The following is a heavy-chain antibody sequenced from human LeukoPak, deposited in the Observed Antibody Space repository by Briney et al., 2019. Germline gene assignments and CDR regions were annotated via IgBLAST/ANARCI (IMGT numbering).Heavy chain of an antibody. Sequence: SETLSLTCTVSGDSISNSYWSWIRQPPGKGREWIGYISYTGSTNYSPSLKSRVTISLDTSKNQFSLQLSSVTAADTAFYYCARGRESPGVWGQGILVTVSS. J-gene: IGHJ4*02. CDR1: GDSISNSY. D-gene: IGHD3-10*01. CDR2: ISYTGST. V-gene: IGHV4-59*13. CDR3: ARGRESPGV.